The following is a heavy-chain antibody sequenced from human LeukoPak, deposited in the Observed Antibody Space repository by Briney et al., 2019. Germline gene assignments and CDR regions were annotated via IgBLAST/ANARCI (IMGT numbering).Heavy chain of an antibody. J-gene: IGHJ4*02. V-gene: IGHV3-30-3*01. D-gene: IGHD6-19*01. CDR3: ARDLSGTKGYSSGYFDY. Sequence: GRSLRLSCAASGFTFSSYAMHWVRQAPGKGLEWVAVISYDGSNKYYADSVKGRFTISRDNSKNTLYLQMNSLRAEDTAVYYCARDLSGTKGYSSGYFDYWGQGTLVTVSS. CDR2: ISYDGSNK. CDR1: GFTFSSYA.